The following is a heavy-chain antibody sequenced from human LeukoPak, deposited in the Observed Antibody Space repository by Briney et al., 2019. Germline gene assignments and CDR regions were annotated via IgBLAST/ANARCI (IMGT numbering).Heavy chain of an antibody. CDR3: ARGAGDPNYYFDY. CDR1: GGSISSYY. Sequence: KPSETLSLTCTVSGGSISSYYWSWIRQPPGKGLEWIGYIYYSGSTYYNPSLKSRVTISVDTSKNQFSLKLSSVTAADTAVYYCARGAGDPNYYFDYWGQGTLVTVSS. J-gene: IGHJ4*02. D-gene: IGHD7-27*01. V-gene: IGHV4-59*12. CDR2: IYYSGST.